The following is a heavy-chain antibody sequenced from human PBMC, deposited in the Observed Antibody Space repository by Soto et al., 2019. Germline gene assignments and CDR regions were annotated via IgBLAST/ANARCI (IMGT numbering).Heavy chain of an antibody. D-gene: IGHD3-10*01. CDR2: IYWDDDK. V-gene: IGHV2-5*02. CDR3: AHRSVRVLLDY. CDR1: GFSLSTSGVG. Sequence: QITLKESGPTLVKPTQTLTLTCTFSGFSLSTSGVGVGWIRQPPGKALEWLALIYWDDDKRYSPSLKSRLTXTXXTSKNQVVLTITNMDPVDTATYYCAHRSVRVLLDYWGQGTLVTVSS. J-gene: IGHJ4*02.